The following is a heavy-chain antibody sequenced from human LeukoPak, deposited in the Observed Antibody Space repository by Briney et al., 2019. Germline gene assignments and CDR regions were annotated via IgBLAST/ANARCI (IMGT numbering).Heavy chain of an antibody. V-gene: IGHV3-30*02. CDR3: ESVAAGGFDY. J-gene: IGHJ4*02. D-gene: IGHD4-23*01. CDR2: IRYDGSNK. CDR1: GFTFSSYG. Sequence: PGGSLRLSCAASGFTFSSYGMHWVRQAPGKGLEWVAFIRYDGSNKYYADSVKGRFTISRDNSKNTLYLQMNSLRAGDTAVYYCESVAAGGFDYWGQGTLVTVSS.